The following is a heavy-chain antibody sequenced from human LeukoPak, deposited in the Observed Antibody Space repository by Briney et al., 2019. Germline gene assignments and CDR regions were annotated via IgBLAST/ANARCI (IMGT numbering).Heavy chain of an antibody. CDR1: GFTFSSYT. J-gene: IGHJ4*01. V-gene: IGHV3-23*01. CDR3: AKRGYYYDSSDFHGFDY. CDR2: ISGSGGST. Sequence: PGGSLRLSCAASGFTFSSYTMSWVRQAPGKGLEWVSAISGSGGSTYYADSVKGRFTISRDNSKNTLYLQMNSLRAEDTAVYYCAKRGYYYDSSDFHGFDYWGQEPWSPSPQ. D-gene: IGHD3-22*01.